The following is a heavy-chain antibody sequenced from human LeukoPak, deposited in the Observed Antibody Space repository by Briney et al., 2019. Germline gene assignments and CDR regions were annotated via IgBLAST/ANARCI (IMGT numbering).Heavy chain of an antibody. Sequence: GSLRLSCAASGFTFSSYAMHWVRQAPGKGLEWVAVISYDGSNKYYADSVKGRFTISRDNSKNTLYLQMNSLRAEDTAVYYCARDLYCSSTSCYPLYYFDYWGQGTLVTVSS. V-gene: IGHV3-30-3*01. CDR2: ISYDGSNK. CDR3: ARDLYCSSTSCYPLYYFDY. CDR1: GFTFSSYA. D-gene: IGHD2-2*01. J-gene: IGHJ4*02.